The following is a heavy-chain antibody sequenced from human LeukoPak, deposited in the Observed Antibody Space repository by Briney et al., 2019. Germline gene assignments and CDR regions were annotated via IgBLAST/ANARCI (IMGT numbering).Heavy chain of an antibody. D-gene: IGHD3-10*01. V-gene: IGHV3-23*01. CDR3: ASTVGTSYYYYGMDV. J-gene: IGHJ6*02. Sequence: GGSLRLSCAASGFTFSSYAMSWVRQAPGKGLEWVSAISGSGGSTYYADSVKGRFTISRDNSKNTLYLQMNSLRAEDTAVYYCASTVGTSYYYYGMDVWGQGTTATVSS. CDR2: ISGSGGST. CDR1: GFTFSSYA.